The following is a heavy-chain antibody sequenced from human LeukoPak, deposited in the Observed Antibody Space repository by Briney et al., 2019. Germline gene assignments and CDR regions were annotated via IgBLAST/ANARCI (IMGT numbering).Heavy chain of an antibody. D-gene: IGHD3-22*01. CDR2: ISGSGGST. J-gene: IGHJ4*02. CDR3: ARVKNYYDSSGYLF. CDR1: GFTFSSYA. Sequence: GGSLRLSCAASGFTFSSYAMSWVRQAPGKGLEWVSTISGSGGSTYYADSVKGRFTISRDNSKNTLYLQMNSLRAEDTAVYYCARVKNYYDSSGYLFWGQGTLVTVSS. V-gene: IGHV3-23*01.